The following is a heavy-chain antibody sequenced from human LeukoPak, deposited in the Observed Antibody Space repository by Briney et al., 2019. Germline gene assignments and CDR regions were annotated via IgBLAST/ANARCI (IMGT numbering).Heavy chain of an antibody. Sequence: SETLSLTFTVSGGSISSSSYYWGWIRQPPGKGLEWIGSIYYSGSTYYNPSLKSRVTISVDTSKNQFSLKLSSVAAADTAVYYCATDPMTTVVTPSNYWGQGTLVTVSS. D-gene: IGHD4-23*01. J-gene: IGHJ4*02. CDR2: IYYSGST. CDR1: GGSISSSSYY. V-gene: IGHV4-39*07. CDR3: ATDPMTTVVTPSNY.